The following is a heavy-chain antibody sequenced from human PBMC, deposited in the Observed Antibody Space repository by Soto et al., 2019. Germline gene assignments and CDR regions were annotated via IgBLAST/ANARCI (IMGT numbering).Heavy chain of an antibody. D-gene: IGHD3-10*01. J-gene: IGHJ4*02. CDR2: ITSSGTTI. CDR3: ARVSVVRVIIIGSFDY. Sequence: PGGSLRLSCAASGFTFSSYDMTWVRQAPGKGLEWVSYITSSGTTIYHADSVKGRFTISRDNAKNSLYLQVNSLRAEDTAVYYCARVSVVRVIIIGSFDYWGQGTLVTVSS. CDR1: GFTFSSYD. V-gene: IGHV3-48*03.